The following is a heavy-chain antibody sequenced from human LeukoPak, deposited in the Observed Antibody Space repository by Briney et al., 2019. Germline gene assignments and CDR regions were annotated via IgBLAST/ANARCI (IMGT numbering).Heavy chain of an antibody. Sequence: SETLSLTCTVSGGSISSYYWSWIRQPPGKGLEWIGYIYYSGSTNYNPSLKSRVTISVDTSKNQFSLKLSSVTAADTAVYYCARAPNYSSSSPFDYWGQGTLVTVSS. J-gene: IGHJ4*02. D-gene: IGHD6-6*01. V-gene: IGHV4-59*01. CDR2: IYYSGST. CDR1: GGSISSYY. CDR3: ARAPNYSSSSPFDY.